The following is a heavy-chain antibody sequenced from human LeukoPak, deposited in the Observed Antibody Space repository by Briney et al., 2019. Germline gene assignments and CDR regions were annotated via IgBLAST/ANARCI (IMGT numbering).Heavy chain of an antibody. V-gene: IGHV4-34*01. CDR3: ARLTGSGLYYYYYYMDV. Sequence: EASETLSLTCAVYGGSFSGYYWSWIRQPPGKGLEWIGEINHSGSTNYNPSLKSRVTISVDTSKNQFSLKLSSVTAADTAVYYCARLTGSGLYYYYYYMDVWGKGTTVTISS. D-gene: IGHD6-19*01. CDR1: GGSFSGYY. CDR2: INHSGST. J-gene: IGHJ6*03.